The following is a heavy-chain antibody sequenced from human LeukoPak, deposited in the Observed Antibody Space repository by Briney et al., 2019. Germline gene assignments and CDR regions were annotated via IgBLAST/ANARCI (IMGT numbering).Heavy chain of an antibody. CDR2: IRNDGNNQ. D-gene: IGHD5-18*01. Sequence: PGGSLRLSCAASGFTLSSYGMHWVRQAPGRGLEWVTFIRNDGNNQYYADSVKGRFTVSRDNSKRALYLQMNSLRAEDTAVYYCANDFDGYSYGIFDYWGQGTLVTVSS. CDR1: GFTLSSYG. V-gene: IGHV3-30*02. J-gene: IGHJ4*02. CDR3: ANDFDGYSYGIFDY.